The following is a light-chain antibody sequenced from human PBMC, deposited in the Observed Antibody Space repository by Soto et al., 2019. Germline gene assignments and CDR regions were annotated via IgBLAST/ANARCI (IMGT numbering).Light chain of an antibody. Sequence: QSVLTQPPSASGSPGQSVTISCTGTSSDVGGYNYVSWYQQHPGKAPKLIIYEVYKRPSGVPDRFSGSKSGNTAALTVSGLQAEDEADYYCSSYVGTNSYVFGTATKVTVL. CDR3: SSYVGTNSYV. V-gene: IGLV2-8*01. J-gene: IGLJ1*01. CDR2: EVY. CDR1: SSDVGGYNY.